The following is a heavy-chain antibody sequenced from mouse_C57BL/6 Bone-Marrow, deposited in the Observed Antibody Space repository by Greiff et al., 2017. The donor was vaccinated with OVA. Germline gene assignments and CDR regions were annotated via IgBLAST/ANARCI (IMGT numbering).Heavy chain of an antibody. J-gene: IGHJ3*01. CDR3: ARDDGYYAWFAY. CDR2: IYPRSGNT. V-gene: IGHV1-81*01. D-gene: IGHD2-3*01. CDR1: GYTFTSSG. Sequence: VKLMESGAELARPGASVKLSCKASGYTFTSSGISWVKQRTGQGLEWIGEIYPRSGNTYSNEKFKGKATLPADKSSSTAYMELRSLTSEDSAVYFCARDDGYYAWFAYWGQGTLVTVSA.